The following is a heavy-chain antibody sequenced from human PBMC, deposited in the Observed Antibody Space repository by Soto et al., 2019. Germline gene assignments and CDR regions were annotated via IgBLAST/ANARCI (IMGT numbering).Heavy chain of an antibody. V-gene: IGHV3-21*01. CDR3: ARDPGSSGQGARGY. CDR2: ISSSSSYI. Sequence: EVQLVESGGGLVKPGGSLRLSCAASGFTFSSYSMNWVRQAPGKGLEWVSSISSSSSYIYYADSVKGRFTISRDNAKNSLYLQMNSLRAEDTAVYYCARDPGSSGQGARGYWGQGTLVTVSS. J-gene: IGHJ4*02. D-gene: IGHD6-19*01. CDR1: GFTFSSYS.